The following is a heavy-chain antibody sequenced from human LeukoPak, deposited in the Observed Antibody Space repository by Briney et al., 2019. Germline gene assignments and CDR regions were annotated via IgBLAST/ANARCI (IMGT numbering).Heavy chain of an antibody. J-gene: IGHJ6*03. CDR2: IKQDGSEK. V-gene: IGHV3-7*01. CDR3: ARTDYGYYMDV. Sequence: GGSLRLSCAASGFTFSSYWMSWVRQAPGKGLEWVANIKQDGSEKYYVDSVKGRFTISRDNAKNSLYMQMNSLRAEDTAVYYCARTDYGYYMDVWGKGTTVTISS. CDR1: GFTFSSYW.